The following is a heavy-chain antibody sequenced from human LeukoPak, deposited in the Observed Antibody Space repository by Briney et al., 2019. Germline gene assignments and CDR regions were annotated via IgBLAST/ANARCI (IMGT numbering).Heavy chain of an antibody. Sequence: GGSLRLSCAASGFTFSSYDMHWVRQATGKGLEWVSAIGTAGDTYYPGSVKGRFTISRENAKNSLYLQMNSLRAGDTAVYYCARGKITSGPTVTTSHFDYWGQGTLVTVSS. CDR2: IGTAGDT. CDR3: ARGKITSGPTVTTSHFDY. CDR1: GFTFSSYD. V-gene: IGHV3-13*01. D-gene: IGHD4-17*01. J-gene: IGHJ4*02.